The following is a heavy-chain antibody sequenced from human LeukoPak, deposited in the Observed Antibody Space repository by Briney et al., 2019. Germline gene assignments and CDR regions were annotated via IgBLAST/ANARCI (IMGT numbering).Heavy chain of an antibody. D-gene: IGHD2-2*02. V-gene: IGHV3-23*01. CDR3: AKDSSESYCSSTSCYKIHAFDI. CDR2: ISGSGGST. Sequence: GGSLRLSCAASGFTFSSYAMSWVRQAPGKGLEWVSAISGSGGSTYYADSVKGRFTISRDNSKNTLYLQMNSLRAEDTAVYYCAKDSSESYCSSTSCYKIHAFDIWGQGTMVTVSS. CDR1: GFTFSSYA. J-gene: IGHJ3*02.